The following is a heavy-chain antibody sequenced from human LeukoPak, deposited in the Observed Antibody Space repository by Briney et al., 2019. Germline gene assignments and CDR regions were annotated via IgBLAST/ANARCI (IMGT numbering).Heavy chain of an antibody. V-gene: IGHV4-39*07. D-gene: IGHD3-10*01. CDR1: GGSISSSSYY. CDR3: ARGMVRGVINAFDI. Sequence: SETLSLTCTVSGGSISSSSYYWGWIRQPPGKGLEWIGSIYYSGSTYYNPSLKSRVTISVDTSKNQFSLKLSSVTAADTAVYYCARGMVRGVINAFDIWGQGTMVTVSS. CDR2: IYYSGST. J-gene: IGHJ3*02.